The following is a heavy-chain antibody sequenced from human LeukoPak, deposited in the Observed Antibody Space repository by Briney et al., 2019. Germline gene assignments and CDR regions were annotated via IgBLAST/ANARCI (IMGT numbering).Heavy chain of an antibody. CDR2: IYYSGST. D-gene: IGHD6-13*01. Sequence: SETLSLTCTVSGGSISSYYWSWIRQPPGKGLEWIGYIYYSGSTNYNPSLKSRVTISVDTSKNQFSLKLNSVTAADTAVYYCARLGRAAAGIRVLVPNWGQGTLVTVSS. J-gene: IGHJ4*02. V-gene: IGHV4-59*12. CDR3: ARLGRAAAGIRVLVPN. CDR1: GGSISSYY.